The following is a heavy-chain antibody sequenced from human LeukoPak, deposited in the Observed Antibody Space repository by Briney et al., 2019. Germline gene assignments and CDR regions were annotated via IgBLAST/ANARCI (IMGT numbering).Heavy chain of an antibody. Sequence: PSETLSLTCAVSGDSISSALWWNWVRQPPGKGLDWIGEISRDGSTKYNPSLKNRVTISKDNSKNQFSLKLNSVTAADTAVYYCTTSSGWYSLNYWGQGVLTTVSS. D-gene: IGHD1-26*01. V-gene: IGHV4-4*02. CDR3: TTSSGWYSLNY. CDR2: ISRDGST. J-gene: IGHJ4*02. CDR1: GDSISSALW.